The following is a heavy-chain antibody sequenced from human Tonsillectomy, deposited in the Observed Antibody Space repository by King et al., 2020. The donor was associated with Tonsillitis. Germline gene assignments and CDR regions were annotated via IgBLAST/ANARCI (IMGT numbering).Heavy chain of an antibody. J-gene: IGHJ4*02. Sequence: QLQESGPGLVKPSETLSLTCTVSGGSISSYYWSWIRQPAGKGLEWIGRIYTSGSTNYNPSLKSRVTMSVDTSKNQFSLKLSSVTAADTAVYYCARVGHYYDSSGYYYDAYFDYWGQGTLVTVSS. CDR3: ARVGHYYDSSGYYYDAYFDY. D-gene: IGHD3-22*01. CDR2: IYTSGST. V-gene: IGHV4-4*07. CDR1: GGSISSYY.